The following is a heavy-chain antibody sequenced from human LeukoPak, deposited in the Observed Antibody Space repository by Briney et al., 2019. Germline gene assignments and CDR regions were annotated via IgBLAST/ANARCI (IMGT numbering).Heavy chain of an antibody. CDR3: AREAYNWISSYYYYYMYV. J-gene: IGHJ6*03. Sequence: PGGSLSPSCASSGFPVSNNLMSWVRPARREGMGGGSVIFSGGSTYYADSVKGRFTISRDNSKNTLYLQMNSLRAEDTAVDYCAREAYNWISSYYYYYMYVWGKGTTVTVSS. D-gene: IGHD1-20*01. CDR2: IFSGGST. CDR1: GFPVSNNL. V-gene: IGHV3-53*01.